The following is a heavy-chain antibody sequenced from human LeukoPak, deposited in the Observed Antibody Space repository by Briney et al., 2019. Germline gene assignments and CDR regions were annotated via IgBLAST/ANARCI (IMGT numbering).Heavy chain of an antibody. Sequence: ASVNVSCKASGYTFISYGISWVRQAPGQGLEWMGWISAYNGNTNYAQKLQGRVTMTTDTSTSTAYMELRSLRSDDTAVYYCARDPGYSSGWFPFDYWGQGTLVTVSS. CDR1: GYTFISYG. D-gene: IGHD6-19*01. V-gene: IGHV1-18*01. CDR2: ISAYNGNT. CDR3: ARDPGYSSGWFPFDY. J-gene: IGHJ4*02.